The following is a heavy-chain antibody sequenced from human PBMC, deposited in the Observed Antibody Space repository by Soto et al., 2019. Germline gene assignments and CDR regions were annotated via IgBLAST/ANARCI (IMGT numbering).Heavy chain of an antibody. V-gene: IGHV4-30-4*01. Sequence: SETLSLTCAVSGVSITSDDYYWSLIRQAPGKGLEWIGFTYYSGTTYYNPALKSGVTISVDTSKNQFSLKLSSVTAADTAVYYCARDFCSSTSCHWFDPWGQGILVTVSS. CDR3: ARDFCSSTSCHWFDP. D-gene: IGHD2-2*01. J-gene: IGHJ5*02. CDR1: GVSITSDDYY. CDR2: TYYSGTT.